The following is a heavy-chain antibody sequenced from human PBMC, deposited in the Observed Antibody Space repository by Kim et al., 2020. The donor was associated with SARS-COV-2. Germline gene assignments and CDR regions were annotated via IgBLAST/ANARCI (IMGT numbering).Heavy chain of an antibody. Sequence: KGRFTISRDDSKNTLYLQMNSLKTEDTAVYYCTSDGYCSGGSCKPYGMDVWGQGTTVTVSS. J-gene: IGHJ6*02. CDR3: TSDGYCSGGSCKPYGMDV. D-gene: IGHD2-15*01. V-gene: IGHV3-15*01.